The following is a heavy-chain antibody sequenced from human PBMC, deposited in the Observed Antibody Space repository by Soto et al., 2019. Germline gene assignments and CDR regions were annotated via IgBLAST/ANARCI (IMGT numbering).Heavy chain of an antibody. CDR2: IYHSGST. CDR1: GGSINSGDYA. D-gene: IGHD6-13*01. V-gene: IGHV4-30-2*01. J-gene: IGHJ6*02. Sequence: LQLQESGSGLVKPSQTLSLTCGVSGGSINSGDYAWSWIRQPPGKGLEWMGYIYHSGSTYYNPSLKSRVTIFVDRSKNQFSLKLSSVTAADTAVYYCVGILIAAAGGGLDGWGQGTTVTVSS. CDR3: VGILIAAAGGGLDG.